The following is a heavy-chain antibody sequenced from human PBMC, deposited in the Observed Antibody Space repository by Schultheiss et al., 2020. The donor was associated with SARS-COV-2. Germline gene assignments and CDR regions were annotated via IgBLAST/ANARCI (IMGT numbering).Heavy chain of an antibody. CDR1: GFTFSSYA. Sequence: GGSLRLSCAASGFTFSSYAMHWVRQAPGKGLEWVAVISYDGSNKYYADSVKGRFTISRDNSKNTLYLQMNSLRAEDTAVYYCARDRCSGGSCYSGDFDDAFDIWGQGTMVNVSS. J-gene: IGHJ3*02. D-gene: IGHD2-15*01. V-gene: IGHV3-30-3*01. CDR2: ISYDGSNK. CDR3: ARDRCSGGSCYSGDFDDAFDI.